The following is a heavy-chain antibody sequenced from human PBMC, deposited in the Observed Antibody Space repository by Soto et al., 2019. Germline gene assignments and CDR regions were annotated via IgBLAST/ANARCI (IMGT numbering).Heavy chain of an antibody. V-gene: IGHV4-61*01. Sequence: QVQLRESGPGLVKPSETLSLTCTVSGGSVSSGSYYWSWIRQPPGKGLEWIGYIYYSGSTNYNPSLKSRVTISVDTSKNQFSLKLSSVTAADTAVYYCAREGGSYYWFDPWGQGTLVTVSS. D-gene: IGHD1-26*01. CDR2: IYYSGST. CDR1: GGSVSSGSYY. J-gene: IGHJ5*02. CDR3: AREGGSYYWFDP.